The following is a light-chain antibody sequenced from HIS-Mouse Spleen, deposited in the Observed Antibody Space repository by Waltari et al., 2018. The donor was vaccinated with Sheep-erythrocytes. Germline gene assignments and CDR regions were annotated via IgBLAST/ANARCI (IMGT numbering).Light chain of an antibody. CDR2: KDS. Sequence: SYELTHPPSVSVSPGHTSWSTCPGDAFPTQYDYWYQQKPGRAPVLVIYKDSERPSGIPERFSGSSSGTTVTLTISGVQAEDEADYYCQSADSSGTWVFGGGTKLTVL. CDR3: QSADSSGTWV. J-gene: IGLJ3*02. V-gene: IGLV3-25*03. CDR1: AFPTQY.